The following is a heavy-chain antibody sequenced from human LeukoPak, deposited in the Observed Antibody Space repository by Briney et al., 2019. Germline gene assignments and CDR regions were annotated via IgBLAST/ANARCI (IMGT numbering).Heavy chain of an antibody. CDR1: GGSFSGYY. CDR3: ARGLEARDFDY. V-gene: IGHV4-34*01. CDR2: INHSGST. D-gene: IGHD6-6*01. Sequence: KSSETLSLTCAVYGGSFSGYYWSWIRQPPGKGLEWIGEINHSGSTNYNPSLKSRVTISVDTSKNQFSLKLSSVTAADTAVYYCARGLEARDFDYWGQGTLVIVSS. J-gene: IGHJ4*02.